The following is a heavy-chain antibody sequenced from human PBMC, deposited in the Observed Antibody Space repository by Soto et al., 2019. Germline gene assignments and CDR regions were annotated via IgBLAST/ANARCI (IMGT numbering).Heavy chain of an antibody. CDR2: IWHDGSSK. V-gene: IGHV3-33*01. Sequence: QVQMVESGGGVVQPGGSLTLSCAASGFTFRNYGMHWVRYTPGRGLEWVAHIWHDGSSKYYVDSVKGRFTISRDNSKNTQNLQMNSQRVEDTAVYYCTRDISSLYFDSWGQGALVTVSS. J-gene: IGHJ4*02. CDR1: GFTFRNYG. D-gene: IGHD6-13*01. CDR3: TRDISSLYFDS.